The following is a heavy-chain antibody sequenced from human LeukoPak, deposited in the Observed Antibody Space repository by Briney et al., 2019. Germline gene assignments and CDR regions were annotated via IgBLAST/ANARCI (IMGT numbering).Heavy chain of an antibody. Sequence: SETLSLTCTVSGGSISSSSYYWGWIRQPPGKGLEWIGSIYYSGSTYYNPSLKSRVTISVDTSKNQFSLKLSSVTAADTAVYYCARHKRMVRYSSGWYYFDYWGQGTLVTVSS. CDR1: GGSISSSSYY. J-gene: IGHJ4*02. D-gene: IGHD6-19*01. CDR3: ARHKRMVRYSSGWYYFDY. V-gene: IGHV4-39*01. CDR2: IYYSGST.